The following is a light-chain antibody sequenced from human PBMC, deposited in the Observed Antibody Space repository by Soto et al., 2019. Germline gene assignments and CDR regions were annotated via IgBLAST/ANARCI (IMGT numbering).Light chain of an antibody. V-gene: IGKV3-20*01. CDR2: GAS. CDR3: QQYGSSPSIT. J-gene: IGKJ5*01. CDR1: QSVSTNY. Sequence: EIVLTQSPGTLSLSPGERATLSCRASQSVSTNYLAWHQQKPGRAPRLLIYGASSRVTRIPARFSGSGSGTDFTLTISRLESEDFAVYYCQQYGSSPSITFGQGTRLEIK.